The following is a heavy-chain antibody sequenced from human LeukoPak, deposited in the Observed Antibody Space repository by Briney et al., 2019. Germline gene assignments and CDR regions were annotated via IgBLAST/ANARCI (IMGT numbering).Heavy chain of an antibody. V-gene: IGHV3-11*04. CDR2: ISSSGSTI. Sequence: GGSLRLSCAASGFTFSDYYMSWIRQAPGKGLEWVSYISSSGSTIYYADSVKGRFTISRDNSKNTLYLQMNSLRAEDTAVYYCAREVVPAATLWVPDYWGQGTLVTVSS. D-gene: IGHD2-2*01. CDR3: AREVVPAATLWVPDY. J-gene: IGHJ4*02. CDR1: GFTFSDYY.